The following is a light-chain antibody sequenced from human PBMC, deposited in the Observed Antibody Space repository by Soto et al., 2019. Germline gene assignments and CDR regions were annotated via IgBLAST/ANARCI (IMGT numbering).Light chain of an antibody. CDR1: RSVLYSSNNKNY. Sequence: DIVMTQSPDSLAVSLGERATINCKSSRSVLYSSNNKNYLVWYQQKSGQPPKLLISWASIRESGVPDRFSGSGSETDFTLTISSLQAEDVAVYYCQQYYSTPPTFGQGTKVEIK. J-gene: IGKJ1*01. CDR3: QQYYSTPPT. V-gene: IGKV4-1*01. CDR2: WAS.